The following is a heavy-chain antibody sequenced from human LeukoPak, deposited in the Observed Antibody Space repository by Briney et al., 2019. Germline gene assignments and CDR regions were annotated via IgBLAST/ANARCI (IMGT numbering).Heavy chain of an antibody. J-gene: IGHJ4*02. CDR1: GFSFINYA. V-gene: IGHV3-21*01. D-gene: IGHD6-13*01. Sequence: GGSLRLSCAASGFSFINYAMSWVRQAPGKGLEWVSPISSSSSYIYYADSVKGRFTISRDNAKNSLYLQMNSLRAEDTAVYYCARAIAAAGTAQYYFDYWGQGTLVTVSS. CDR3: ARAIAAAGTAQYYFDY. CDR2: ISSSSSYI.